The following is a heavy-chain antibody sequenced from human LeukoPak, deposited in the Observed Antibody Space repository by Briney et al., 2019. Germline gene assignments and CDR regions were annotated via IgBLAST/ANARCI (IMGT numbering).Heavy chain of an antibody. D-gene: IGHD5-24*01. CDR3: ARADGYSRFDH. J-gene: IGHJ4*02. V-gene: IGHV3-48*03. CDR2: ISAGSSTK. Sequence: PGGSLRLSCAASGFTFTSYEMDWVRQAPGKGLEWVPYISAGSSTKHCAVSVKGRFTISRDNAKNSLFLQMNSLRAEDTAAYYCARADGYSRFDHWGQGTLVTVSS. CDR1: GFTFTSYE.